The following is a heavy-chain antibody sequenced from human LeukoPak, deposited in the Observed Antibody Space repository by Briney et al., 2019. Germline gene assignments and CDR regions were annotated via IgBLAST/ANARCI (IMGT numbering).Heavy chain of an antibody. D-gene: IGHD3-10*01. CDR1: GFTFSSYE. V-gene: IGHV3-48*03. CDR2: ISSSGSTI. Sequence: GGSLRLSCAASGFTFSSYEMNWVRQAPGKGLEWVSYISSSGSTIYYADSVKGRFTISRDNAKNSLYLQMNSLRAEDTAVYYCARDGSMVRGVPDAFDIWGQGTMVTVSS. J-gene: IGHJ3*02. CDR3: ARDGSMVRGVPDAFDI.